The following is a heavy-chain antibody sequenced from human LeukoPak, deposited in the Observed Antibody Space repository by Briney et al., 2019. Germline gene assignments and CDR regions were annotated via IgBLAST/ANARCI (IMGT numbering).Heavy chain of an antibody. J-gene: IGHJ4*02. V-gene: IGHV4-39*01. CDR2: IYFSGNS. D-gene: IGHD6-19*01. CDR1: GGSISSGDHY. CDR3: ARTGLPVAGTHDY. Sequence: SETLSLTCTVSGGSISSGDHYWGWIRQPPGKGLEWIGRIYFSGNSYYNPSLKSRVTISVDTSKNQFSLKLSPVTAADTAVYYCARTGLPVAGTHDYWGQGTLVTVSS.